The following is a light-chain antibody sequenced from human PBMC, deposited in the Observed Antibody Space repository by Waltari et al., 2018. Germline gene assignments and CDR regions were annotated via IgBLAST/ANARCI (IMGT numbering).Light chain of an antibody. CDR1: QSLVHSDGNTH. CDR2: KVS. V-gene: IGKV2-30*02. J-gene: IGKJ2*01. CDR3: MQGTHWPYT. Sequence: DVVMTQSPLSLPVTLGLPASISCTSRQSLVHSDGNTHLVWFHQRPGQSPMRLIYKVSIRDSEVPDRFSGVGSATDFTLKISRVEAEDVGVYYCMQGTHWPYTFGHGTKLDIK.